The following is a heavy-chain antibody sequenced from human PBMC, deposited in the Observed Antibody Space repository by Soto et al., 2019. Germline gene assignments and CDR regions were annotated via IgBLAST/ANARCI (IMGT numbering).Heavy chain of an antibody. V-gene: IGHV4-59*01. CDR3: AKMRLGYYYYMDV. J-gene: IGHJ6*03. CDR1: GGSISSYY. CDR2: IYYSGST. Sequence: SETLSLTCTVSGGSISSYYGSWIRQPPGKGLEWIGYIYYSGSTNYNPSLKSRVTISVDTSKNQFSLKLSSVTAAATAVYYCAKMRLGYYYYMDVWGKGTTVTVSS. D-gene: IGHD3-16*01.